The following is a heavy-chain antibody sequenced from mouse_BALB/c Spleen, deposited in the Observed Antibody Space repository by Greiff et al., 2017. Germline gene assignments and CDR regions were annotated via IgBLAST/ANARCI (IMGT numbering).Heavy chain of an antibody. Sequence: EVKLLESGPGLVKPSQSLSLTCTVTGYSITSDYAWNWIRQFPGNKLEWMGYISYSGSTSYNPSLKSRISITRDTSKNQFFLQLNSVTTEDTATYYCARSPDYGSPYWYFDVWGAGTTVTVSS. CDR1: GYSITSDYA. J-gene: IGHJ1*01. CDR2: ISYSGST. V-gene: IGHV3-2*02. CDR3: ARSPDYGSPYWYFDV. D-gene: IGHD1-1*01.